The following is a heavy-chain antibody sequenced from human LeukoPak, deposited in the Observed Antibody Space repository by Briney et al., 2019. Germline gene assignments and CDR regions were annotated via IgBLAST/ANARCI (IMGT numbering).Heavy chain of an antibody. CDR2: IYSGGST. V-gene: IGHV3-53*01. Sequence: GGSLRLSCAASGFTVSSNYMSWVRQAPGKGLEWVSVIYSGGSTYYADSVKGRFTISRDNSKNTLFLQMNSLRAEDTAVYYCATNDYYDSSAYWNYWGQGTLVTVSS. J-gene: IGHJ4*02. CDR1: GFTVSSNY. CDR3: ATNDYYDSSAYWNY. D-gene: IGHD3-22*01.